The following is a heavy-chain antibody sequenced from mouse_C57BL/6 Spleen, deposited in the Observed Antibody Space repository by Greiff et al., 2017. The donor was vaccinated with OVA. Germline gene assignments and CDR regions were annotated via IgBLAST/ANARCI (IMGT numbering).Heavy chain of an antibody. D-gene: IGHD4-1*01. J-gene: IGHJ3*01. Sequence: VQLQQSGPELVKPGASVKIPCKASGYTFTDYNMDWVKQSHGKSLEWIGDINPNNGGTIYNQKFKGKATLTVDKSSSTAYMELRSLTSEDTAVYYCERKDLGGRFAYWGQGTLVTVSA. CDR1: GYTFTDYN. V-gene: IGHV1-18*01. CDR3: ERKDLGGRFAY. CDR2: INPNNGGT.